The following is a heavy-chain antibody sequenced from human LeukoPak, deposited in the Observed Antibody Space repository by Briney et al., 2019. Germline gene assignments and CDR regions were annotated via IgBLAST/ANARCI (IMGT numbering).Heavy chain of an antibody. J-gene: IGHJ5*02. Sequence: ASVKVSCKASGYTFTNYYIHWVRQAPGQGLEWMGIINPSGGDTSYAQKFQGRVAMTRDTSTSTVYMELSSLRSEDTAVYYCARNLGASKNWLYPWGQGTLVTVSS. V-gene: IGHV1-46*01. CDR2: INPSGGDT. D-gene: IGHD1-26*01. CDR1: GYTFTNYY. CDR3: ARNLGASKNWLYP.